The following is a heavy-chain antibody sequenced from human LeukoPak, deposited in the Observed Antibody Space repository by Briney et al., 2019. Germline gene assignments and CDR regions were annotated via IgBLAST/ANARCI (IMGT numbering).Heavy chain of an antibody. J-gene: IGHJ3*02. CDR1: GFTFSSYA. D-gene: IGHD3-10*01. CDR3: ARAVAGGAFDI. V-gene: IGHV3-30*04. Sequence: GGSLRLSCAASGFTFSSYAMHWVRQAPGKGLEWVAVISYDGSNKYYADSVKGRFTISRDNSKNTLYLQMNSLRAEDTAVYYCARAVAGGAFDIWGQGTMVTVSS. CDR2: ISYDGSNK.